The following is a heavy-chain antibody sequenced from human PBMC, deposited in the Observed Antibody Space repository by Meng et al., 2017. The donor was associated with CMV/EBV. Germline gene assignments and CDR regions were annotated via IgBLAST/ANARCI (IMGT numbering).Heavy chain of an antibody. V-gene: IGHV1-8*01. J-gene: IGHJ6*02. CDR1: GYTFTSYD. D-gene: IGHD2-2*02. CDR2: MNPNSGNT. Sequence: ASVKVSCKASGYTFTSYDINWVRQATGQGLEWMGWMNPNSGNTGYAQKFQCRVTMTRNTSISTAYMELSSLRSEDTTVYYCARAPSPLYCSSTSCYTGGMDVWGQGTTVTVSS. CDR3: ARAPSPLYCSSTSCYTGGMDV.